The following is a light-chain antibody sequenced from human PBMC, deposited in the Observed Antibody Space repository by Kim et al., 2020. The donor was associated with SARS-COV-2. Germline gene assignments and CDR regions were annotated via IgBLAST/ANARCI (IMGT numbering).Light chain of an antibody. CDR2: DVS. CDR1: SSDVVGYNY. CDR3: SSYTSSDTLV. J-gene: IGLJ2*01. Sequence: GQSITISCTGTSSDVVGYNYVSWYQQHPGKAPKLMIYDVSKRPSGVSNRFSGSKSGNTASLTISGLQAEDEADYYCSSYTSSDTLVFGGGTQLTVL. V-gene: IGLV2-14*03.